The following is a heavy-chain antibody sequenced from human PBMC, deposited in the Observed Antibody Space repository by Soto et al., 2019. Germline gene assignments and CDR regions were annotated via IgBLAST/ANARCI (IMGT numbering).Heavy chain of an antibody. CDR1: GFTFSSYA. Sequence: QVQLVESGGGVVQPGRSLKLSCADSGFTFSSYAMHWVRQAPGKGREWVAIISYDGTIKYYADSVKGRFTISRDNSKNTLYLQMNSLRAENTAVYYCARDLSGYGYDYWGQGTLVTVSS. CDR3: ARDLSGYGYDY. J-gene: IGHJ4*02. D-gene: IGHD5-18*01. CDR2: ISYDGTIK. V-gene: IGHV3-30*04.